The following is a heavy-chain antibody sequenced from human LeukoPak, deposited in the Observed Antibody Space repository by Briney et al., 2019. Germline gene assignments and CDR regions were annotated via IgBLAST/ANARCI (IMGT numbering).Heavy chain of an antibody. D-gene: IGHD4-23*01. CDR1: GYTFTGYH. J-gene: IGHJ4*02. CDR3: ARVYGYGGNSGY. CDR2: INPNSGGT. V-gene: IGHV1-2*06. Sequence: ASVKVSCKASGYTFTGYHMHWVRQAPGQGLEWMGRINPNSGGTNYAQKFQGRVTMTRDTSISTAYMELSRLRSDDTAVYYCARVYGYGGNSGYWGQGTLVTVSS.